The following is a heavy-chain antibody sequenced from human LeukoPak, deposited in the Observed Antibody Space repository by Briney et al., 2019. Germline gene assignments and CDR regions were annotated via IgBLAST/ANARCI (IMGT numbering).Heavy chain of an antibody. D-gene: IGHD3-10*01. CDR2: ISGSGDST. Sequence: GGSLRLSCAASGFTFSSYAMSWVRQAPGKGLEWVSSISGSGDSTYYADSVKGRFTLSRDNSKNTLYLQMNSLRAEDTAIYYCAKGSQGPVRGVIAYGGQGTLVTVSS. CDR1: GFTFSSYA. CDR3: AKGSQGPVRGVIAY. V-gene: IGHV3-23*01. J-gene: IGHJ4*02.